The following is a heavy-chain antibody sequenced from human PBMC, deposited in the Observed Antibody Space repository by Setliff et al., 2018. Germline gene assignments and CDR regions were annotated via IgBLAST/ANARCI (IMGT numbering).Heavy chain of an antibody. Sequence: CKASGGTFSSYGISWVRQAPGQGLEWMGGTIPVFGTTDYAQKFQGRVTIIADESTSTTYMELSSLRSEDTAVYYCARGPQKFYSDTSGYYYDALYYYYMDVWGKGTTVTVSS. CDR1: GGTFSSYG. V-gene: IGHV1-69*01. J-gene: IGHJ6*03. CDR2: TIPVFGTT. CDR3: ARGPQKFYSDTSGYYYDALYYYYMDV. D-gene: IGHD3-22*01.